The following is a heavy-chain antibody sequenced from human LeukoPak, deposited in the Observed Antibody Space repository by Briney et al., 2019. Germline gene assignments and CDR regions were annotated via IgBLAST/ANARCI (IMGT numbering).Heavy chain of an antibody. Sequence: GGSLRLSCAASGFTFSSYWMHWVRQAPGKGLEWVAVISYDGSNKYYADSVKGRFTISRDNSKNTLYLQMNSLRAEDTAVYYCAKNTDYGSGSYFGGGEYYFDYWGQGTLVTVSS. D-gene: IGHD3-10*01. J-gene: IGHJ4*02. CDR2: ISYDGSNK. CDR3: AKNTDYGSGSYFGGGEYYFDY. CDR1: GFTFSSYW. V-gene: IGHV3-30*18.